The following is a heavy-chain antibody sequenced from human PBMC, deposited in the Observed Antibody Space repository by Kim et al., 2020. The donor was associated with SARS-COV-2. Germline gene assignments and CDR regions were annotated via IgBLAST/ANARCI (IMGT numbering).Heavy chain of an antibody. D-gene: IGHD2-15*01. J-gene: IGHJ4*02. CDR3: ARDLGYCSGGSCFPLDY. V-gene: IGHV3-48*02. Sequence: SVKGRFTISIDNAKNSLYLQMNILRDEDTAVYYCARDLGYCSGGSCFPLDYWGQGTLVTVSS.